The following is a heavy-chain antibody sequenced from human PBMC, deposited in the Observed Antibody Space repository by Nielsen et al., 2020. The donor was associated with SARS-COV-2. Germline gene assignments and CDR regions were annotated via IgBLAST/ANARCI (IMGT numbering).Heavy chain of an antibody. CDR3: ARDQLELPAGYYYYMDV. CDR1: GFTFSSYS. CDR2: ISSSSSTI. D-gene: IGHD1-7*01. Sequence: GESLKISCAASGFTFSSYSMNWVRQAPGKGLEWVSYISSSSSTIYYAGSVKGRFTISRDNAKNSLYLQMNSLRDEDTAVYYCARDQLELPAGYYYYMDVWGKGTTVTVSS. V-gene: IGHV3-48*02. J-gene: IGHJ6*03.